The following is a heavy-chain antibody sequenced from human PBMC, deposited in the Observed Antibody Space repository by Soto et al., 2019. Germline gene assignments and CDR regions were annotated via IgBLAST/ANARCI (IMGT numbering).Heavy chain of an antibody. CDR2: IVVGSGHI. Sequence: ASVKVSCKASGFTFINSGIQWVRQARGQRLEWMGWIVVGSGHINYAQKFQERLSITRDMSTSTDYMELSSLRSEDTAVYYCARDLGGWTDYWGQGTLVTVSS. V-gene: IGHV1-58*02. D-gene: IGHD6-19*01. J-gene: IGHJ4*02. CDR3: ARDLGGWTDY. CDR1: GFTFINSG.